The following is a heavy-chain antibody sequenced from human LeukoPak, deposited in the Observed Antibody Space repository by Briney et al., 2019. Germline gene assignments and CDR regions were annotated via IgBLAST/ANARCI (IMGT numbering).Heavy chain of an antibody. V-gene: IGHV5-51*01. CDR1: GYSFTSYW. J-gene: IGHJ3*02. Sequence: GESLKISCKGSGYSFTSYWIGWVRQMPGKGLEWMGIIYPGDSDTRYSPPFQGQVTISADKSISTAYLQWSSLKASDTAMYYCARHRRARFDPFDTWGQGTMVTVSS. CDR2: IYPGDSDT. D-gene: IGHD3-3*01. CDR3: ARHRRARFDPFDT.